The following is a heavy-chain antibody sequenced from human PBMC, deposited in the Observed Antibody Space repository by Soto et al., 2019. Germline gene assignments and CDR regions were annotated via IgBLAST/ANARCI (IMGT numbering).Heavy chain of an antibody. V-gene: IGHV3-74*01. CDR1: GFTFSGSW. Sequence: VQLVESGGGLVQPGGYLRLSCAASGFTFSGSWMHWVRQAPGKGLVWVSRINGDGSGTSYADFVKGRFTISRDDAKNTLFLQMNGLRAEDTSVYYCARGIFGSGTANDYWGQGTLVTVSS. D-gene: IGHD3-10*01. CDR2: INGDGSGT. J-gene: IGHJ4*02. CDR3: ARGIFGSGTANDY.